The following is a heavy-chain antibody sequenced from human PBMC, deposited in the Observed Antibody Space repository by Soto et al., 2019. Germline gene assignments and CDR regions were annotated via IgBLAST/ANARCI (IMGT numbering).Heavy chain of an antibody. V-gene: IGHV1-18*01. Sequence: ASVKVSCKASGYTFTSYGISWVRQAPGQGLEWMGWISAYNGNTNYAQKLQGRVTMTTDTSTSTAYMELRSLRSDDTAVYYCARFLAHTLILRSGGNDAFDIPGQGTMVTLPS. CDR3: ARFLAHTLILRSGGNDAFDI. D-gene: IGHD3-10*01. CDR2: ISAYNGNT. J-gene: IGHJ3*02. CDR1: GYTFTSYG.